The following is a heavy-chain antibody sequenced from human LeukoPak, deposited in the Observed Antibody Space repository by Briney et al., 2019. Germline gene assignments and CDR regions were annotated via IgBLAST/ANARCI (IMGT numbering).Heavy chain of an antibody. D-gene: IGHD6-19*01. CDR2: ISSGSSYI. CDR3: ASVAVAGYFDS. J-gene: IGHJ4*02. Sequence: GGSLRLSCAASGFTFSSYNMNWVRQAPGKGLEWVSSISSGSSYIYYADSVKGRFTISRDNAKNSLYLQMNSLRAEDTAVYYCASVAVAGYFDSWGQGTLVTVSS. V-gene: IGHV3-21*01. CDR1: GFTFSSYN.